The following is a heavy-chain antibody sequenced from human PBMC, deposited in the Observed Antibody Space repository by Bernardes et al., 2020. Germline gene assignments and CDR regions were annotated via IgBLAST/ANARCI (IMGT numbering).Heavy chain of an antibody. D-gene: IGHD2-15*01. CDR1: GFTFSSYS. Sequence: GGSLRLSCAASGFTFSSYSMNWVRQAPGKGLEWVSYISSSSSTIYYADSVKGRFTISRDNAKNSLYLQMNSLRDEDTAVYYCARSYPCSGGSCYFDYWGQGTLVTVSS. J-gene: IGHJ4*02. V-gene: IGHV3-48*02. CDR2: ISSSSSTI. CDR3: ARSYPCSGGSCYFDY.